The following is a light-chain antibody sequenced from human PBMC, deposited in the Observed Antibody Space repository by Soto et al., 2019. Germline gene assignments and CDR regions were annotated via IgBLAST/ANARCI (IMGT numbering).Light chain of an antibody. CDR2: WAS. J-gene: IGKJ2*01. V-gene: IGKV4-1*01. Sequence: DIVMTQSPDSLAVSLGERATINCKSSQSVLYSSNNKNYLAWYQQKPGQPPKLLIYWASTRESGVPDRSSGSGSGTDFTLTISSLQAEDVAVYYCQQYYSTPSWTFGQGTKLEIK. CDR1: QSVLYSSNNKNY. CDR3: QQYYSTPSWT.